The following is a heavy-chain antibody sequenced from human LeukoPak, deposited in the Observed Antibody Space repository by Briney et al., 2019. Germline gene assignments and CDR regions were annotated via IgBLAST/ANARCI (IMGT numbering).Heavy chain of an antibody. J-gene: IGHJ5*02. V-gene: IGHV1-2*02. CDR1: GYNFIDYY. Sequence: GASVKASCKTSGYNFIDYYVYWVRQAPGQRLEWMGWINPNGGGTNYAQKFQGRVTMTRDTSITTAYMELSSLRSDDTAVYFCARDLAYGDPPSGFDPWGQGTLVTVSS. D-gene: IGHD4-17*01. CDR3: ARDLAYGDPPSGFDP. CDR2: INPNGGGT.